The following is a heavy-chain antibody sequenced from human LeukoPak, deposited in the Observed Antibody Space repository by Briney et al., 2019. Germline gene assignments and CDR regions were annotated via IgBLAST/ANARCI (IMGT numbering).Heavy chain of an antibody. CDR2: ISSSSSTI. D-gene: IGHD5-24*01. V-gene: IGHV3-48*01. CDR1: GFTFSSYS. Sequence: PGGSLRLSCAASGFTFSSYSMNWVRQAPGKGLEWVSYISSSSSTIYYADSVKGRFTISRDNAKNSLYLQMNSLRAEDTAVYYCARDLMNVEMANWGQGTLVTVSS. CDR3: ARDLMNVEMAN. J-gene: IGHJ4*02.